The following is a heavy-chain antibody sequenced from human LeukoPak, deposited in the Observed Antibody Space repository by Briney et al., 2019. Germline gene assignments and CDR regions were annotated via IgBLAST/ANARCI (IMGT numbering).Heavy chain of an antibody. CDR3: ARRGSSGWYY. CDR1: GGSISSYY. V-gene: IGHV4-34*01. D-gene: IGHD6-19*01. Sequence: SETLSLTCTVSGGSISSYYWSWIRQPPGKGLEWIGEINHSGSTNYNPSLRSRVTISVDTSKNQFSLKLSSVTAADTAVYYCARRGSSGWYYWGQGTLVTVSS. J-gene: IGHJ4*02. CDR2: INHSGST.